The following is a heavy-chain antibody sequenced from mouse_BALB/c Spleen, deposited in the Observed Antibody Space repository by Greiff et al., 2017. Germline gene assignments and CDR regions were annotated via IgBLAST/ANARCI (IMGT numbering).Heavy chain of an antibody. D-gene: IGHD2-1*01. V-gene: IGHV5-17*02. Sequence: EVNVVESGGGLVQPGGSRKLSCAASGFTFSSFGMHWVRQAPEKGLEWVAYISSGSSTIYYADTVKGRFTISRDNPKNTLFLQMTSLRSEDTAMYYCARGDGNYVRYWGQGTTLTVSS. J-gene: IGHJ2*01. CDR2: ISSGSSTI. CDR1: GFTFSSFG. CDR3: ARGDGNYVRY.